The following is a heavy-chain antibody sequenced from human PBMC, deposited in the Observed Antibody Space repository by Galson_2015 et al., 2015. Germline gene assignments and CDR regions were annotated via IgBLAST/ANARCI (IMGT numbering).Heavy chain of an antibody. CDR2: ISNSGSPI. Sequence: SLRLSCAVSGFTFSDYYMSWIRQAPGKGLEWVSYISNSGSPIYYADSVKGRFTISRDNTEKSLFLQMNRLRVDDTAVYYCARGYQLLDYWGQGALISVSS. V-gene: IGHV3-11*01. CDR1: GFTFSDYY. CDR3: ARGYQLLDY. D-gene: IGHD2-2*01. J-gene: IGHJ4*02.